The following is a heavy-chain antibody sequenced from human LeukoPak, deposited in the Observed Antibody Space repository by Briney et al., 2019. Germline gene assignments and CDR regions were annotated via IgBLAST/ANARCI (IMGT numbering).Heavy chain of an antibody. CDR1: GGTFSSYA. CDR2: IIPIFGTA. D-gene: IGHD5-18*01. J-gene: IGHJ6*03. V-gene: IGHV1-69*06. Sequence: VASVKVSYKASGGTFSSYAISWVRQAPGQGLEWMGGIIPIFGTANYAQKFQGRVTITADKSTSTAYMELSSLRSDDTAVYYCAVPLRSANICYYYYIDVWGKGTTVTVSS. CDR3: AVPLRSANICYYYYIDV.